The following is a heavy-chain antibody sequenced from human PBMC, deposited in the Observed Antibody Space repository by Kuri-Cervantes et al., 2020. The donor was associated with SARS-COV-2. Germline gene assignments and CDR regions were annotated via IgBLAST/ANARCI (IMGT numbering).Heavy chain of an antibody. Sequence: ETLSLTCAASGFTFSSYCMNWVRQAPGKGLEWVSSISSSSSYIYYADSVKGRFTISRDNAKYLLYLQMNSLRAEDTAVYYCARDGGQLWLHYYYYYMDVWGKGTTVTVSS. CDR1: GFTFSSYC. V-gene: IGHV3-21*01. CDR2: ISSSSSYI. CDR3: ARDGGQLWLHYYYYYMDV. D-gene: IGHD5-18*01. J-gene: IGHJ6*03.